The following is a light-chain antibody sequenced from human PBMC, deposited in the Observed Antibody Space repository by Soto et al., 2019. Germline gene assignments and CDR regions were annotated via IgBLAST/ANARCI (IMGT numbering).Light chain of an antibody. CDR2: DAS. Sequence: DIQMTQSPSTLPASVGDRVTITCRASQSISNWLAWYQQKPGKAPNLLIYDASSLQSGVPSRFSGSGFGTEFTLTISSLQPGDFATYYCQQYSSRSTFGQGTKVDIK. V-gene: IGKV1-5*01. CDR1: QSISNW. CDR3: QQYSSRST. J-gene: IGKJ1*01.